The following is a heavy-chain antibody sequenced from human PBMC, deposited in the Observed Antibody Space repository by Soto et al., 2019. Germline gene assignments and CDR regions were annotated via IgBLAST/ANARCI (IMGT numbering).Heavy chain of an antibody. V-gene: IGHV3-23*01. CDR2: ISGSAGRT. CDR3: ANGPYGDYVAMKY. Sequence: PGGSLRLSCAASGFTFSSYAMSWVRQAPGKGLEWVSSISGSAGRTYYADSVKGRFTISRVNSKNTLYVQMNSLRAEDTAVYYCANGPYGDYVAMKYWGQGTLVTVSS. CDR1: GFTFSSYA. J-gene: IGHJ4*02. D-gene: IGHD4-17*01.